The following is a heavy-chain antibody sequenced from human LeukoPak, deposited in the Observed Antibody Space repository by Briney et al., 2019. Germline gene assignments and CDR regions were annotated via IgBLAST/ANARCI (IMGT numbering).Heavy chain of an antibody. J-gene: IGHJ4*02. CDR3: ARGYSGSYGRFDY. Sequence: SETLSLTCAVYGGSFSGYYWSWIRQPPGKGLEWIGYIYYSGSTSYNPSLKSRVTISVDTSKNQFSLKLSSVTAADTAVYYCARGYSGSYGRFDYWGQGTLVTVSS. CDR1: GGSFSGYY. CDR2: IYYSGST. D-gene: IGHD1-26*01. V-gene: IGHV4-59*01.